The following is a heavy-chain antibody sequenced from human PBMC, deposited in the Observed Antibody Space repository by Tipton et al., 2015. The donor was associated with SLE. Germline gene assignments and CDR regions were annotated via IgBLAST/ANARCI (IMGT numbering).Heavy chain of an antibody. CDR2: IYYGGST. D-gene: IGHD2-8*01. J-gene: IGHJ5*02. V-gene: IGHV4-59*11. CDR3: ARGGFIRMGQWFDP. Sequence: LRLSCTVSGGSINGQFWSWIRQPPGKGLEWIAYIYYGGSTQYNPSLKSRVTISVDTSKNQFSLEVRSVTAADTAVYYCARGGFIRMGQWFDPWGQGTLVTVSS. CDR1: GGSINGQF.